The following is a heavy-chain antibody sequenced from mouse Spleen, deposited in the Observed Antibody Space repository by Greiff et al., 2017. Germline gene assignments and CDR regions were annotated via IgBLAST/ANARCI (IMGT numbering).Heavy chain of an antibody. J-gene: IGHJ4*01. CDR1: GYSFPGYY. V-gene: IGHV1-42*01. Sequence: EVQLQQSGPELVKPGASVKISCKASGYSFPGYYMNWVKQSPEKSLEWIGEINPSTGGTTYNQKFKAKATLTVDKSSSTAYMQLKSLTSEDSAVYYCASKEFPYAMDYWGQGTSVTVSS. CDR2: INPSTGGT. CDR3: ASKEFPYAMDY.